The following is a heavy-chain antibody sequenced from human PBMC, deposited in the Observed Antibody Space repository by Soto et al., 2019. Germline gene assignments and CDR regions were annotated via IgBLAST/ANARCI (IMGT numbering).Heavy chain of an antibody. V-gene: IGHV3-48*01. CDR3: ARDSGASSSFPGTNYMDV. D-gene: IGHD6-13*01. CDR2: ISSSSSTI. Sequence: PGGSLRLSCAASGFTFSSDSMNWVRQAPGKGLEWVSYISSSSSTIYYADSVKGRLTISRDNAKNSLYLQMNSLRAKDTAVYYCARDSGASSSFPGTNYMDVWGQGATVTVS. CDR1: GFTFSSDS. J-gene: IGHJ6*03.